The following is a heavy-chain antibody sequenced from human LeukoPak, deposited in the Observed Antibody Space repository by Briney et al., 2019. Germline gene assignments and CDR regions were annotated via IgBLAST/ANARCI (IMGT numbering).Heavy chain of an antibody. D-gene: IGHD2-15*01. J-gene: IGHJ5*02. V-gene: IGHV3-30*03. CDR2: ISFDGSIK. Sequence: PGGSLRLSCAASGFTFSSYGIHWVRQAPGKGLEWVAVISFDGSIKFYADSVKGRFTLSRDKSRNTVDLQMNSLRAEDTAVYYCARDGAVGYCSGSNCYVHNWFDPWGQGTLVTVSS. CDR3: ARDGAVGYCSGSNCYVHNWFDP. CDR1: GFTFSSYG.